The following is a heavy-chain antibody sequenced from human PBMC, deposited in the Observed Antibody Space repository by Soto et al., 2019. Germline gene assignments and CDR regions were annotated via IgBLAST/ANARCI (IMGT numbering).Heavy chain of an antibody. V-gene: IGHV3-7*03. CDR2: IKEDGSGK. CDR1: WFSFSRYL. Sequence: GGSLRLSPAAPWFSFSRYLMSWVRQAPGKGLGWVANIKEDGSGKYYVDSVKGRFSISRDNARNSLYLQMNSLRVEDTAVYYCVRVGRLGGYWGQGALVTVSS. CDR3: VRVGRLGGY. J-gene: IGHJ4*02. D-gene: IGHD3-16*01.